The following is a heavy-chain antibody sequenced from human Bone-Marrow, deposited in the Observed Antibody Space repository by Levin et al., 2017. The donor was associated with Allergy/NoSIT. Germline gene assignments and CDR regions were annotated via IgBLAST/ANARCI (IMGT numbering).Heavy chain of an antibody. J-gene: IGHJ2*01. Sequence: SLKISCAASEFKFSDYAMHWVRQAPGKGLEWVSRISWNSADIGYADSVKGRFTISRDNTKNSLYLQMNSLRVEDTAFYYCAKGAGGDYTWYFDLWGRGTLVTVSS. CDR2: ISWNSADI. CDR1: EFKFSDYA. V-gene: IGHV3-9*01. D-gene: IGHD4-17*01. CDR3: AKGAGGDYTWYFDL.